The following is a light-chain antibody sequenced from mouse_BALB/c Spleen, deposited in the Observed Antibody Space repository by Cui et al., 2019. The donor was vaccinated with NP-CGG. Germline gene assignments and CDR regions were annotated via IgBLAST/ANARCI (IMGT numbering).Light chain of an antibody. Sequence: QAVVTQESALTTSPGETVTLTCRSSTGPVTTSNYANWVQEKPDHLFTGLIGGTNNRAPGVPARFSGFLIGDQAALTITGAQTEDEAIYFCALWYSNHWVFGGGTKLTVL. V-gene: IGLV1*01. CDR3: ALWYSNHWV. CDR1: TGPVTTSNY. CDR2: GTN. J-gene: IGLJ1*01.